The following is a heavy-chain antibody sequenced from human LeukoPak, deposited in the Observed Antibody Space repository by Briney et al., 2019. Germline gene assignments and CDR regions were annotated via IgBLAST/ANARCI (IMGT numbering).Heavy chain of an antibody. Sequence: KTGGSLRLSCAASGFTFSSYAMHWVRQAPGKGLEWVSSISSSSSYIYYADSVKGRFTISRDNAKNSLYLQMNSLRAEDTAVYYCARPRSRGYSYGFDYWGQGTLVTVSS. CDR2: ISSSSSYI. CDR1: GFTFSSYA. J-gene: IGHJ4*02. V-gene: IGHV3-21*01. D-gene: IGHD5-18*01. CDR3: ARPRSRGYSYGFDY.